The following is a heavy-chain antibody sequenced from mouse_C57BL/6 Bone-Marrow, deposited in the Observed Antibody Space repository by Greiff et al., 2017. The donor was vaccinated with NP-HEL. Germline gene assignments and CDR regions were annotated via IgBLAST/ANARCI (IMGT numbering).Heavy chain of an antibody. CDR1: GFSFNTYA. CDR2: IRSKSNNYAT. V-gene: IGHV10-1*01. CDR3: VRLGRYFDV. D-gene: IGHD4-1*01. Sequence: EVMLVESGGGLVQPKGSLKLSCAASGFSFNTYAMNWVRQAPGKGLEWVARIRSKSNNYATYYADSVKDRFTISRDDSESMLYLQMNNLKTEDTAMYYCVRLGRYFDVWGTGTTVTVSS. J-gene: IGHJ1*03.